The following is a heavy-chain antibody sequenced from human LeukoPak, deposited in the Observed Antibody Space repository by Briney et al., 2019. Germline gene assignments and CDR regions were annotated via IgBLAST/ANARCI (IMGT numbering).Heavy chain of an antibody. V-gene: IGHV4-61*01. Sequence: SETLSLTCIVSGGSVSSGSYYWSCIRQPPGKGLEWIGYIYYSGSTNYNPSLKSRVTISVDTSKNQFSLKLSSVTAADTAVYYCARGGYSSSSWGQGTLVTVSS. D-gene: IGHD6-6*01. J-gene: IGHJ4*02. CDR1: GGSVSSGSYY. CDR3: ARGGYSSSS. CDR2: IYYSGST.